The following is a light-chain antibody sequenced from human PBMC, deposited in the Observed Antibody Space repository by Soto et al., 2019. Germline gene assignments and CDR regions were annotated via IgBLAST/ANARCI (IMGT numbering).Light chain of an antibody. V-gene: IGKV1-33*01. CDR2: DAS. Sequence: DIQMTQSPSSLSASVGDRVTITCQASQDISNFLNWYQHKPGKSPKLLINDASNLETGVPSRFNGSGSSTDFTFTINSLQPEDVATYYCQQYDSLPLSFGPGTKVELK. CDR3: QQYDSLPLS. CDR1: QDISNF. J-gene: IGKJ3*01.